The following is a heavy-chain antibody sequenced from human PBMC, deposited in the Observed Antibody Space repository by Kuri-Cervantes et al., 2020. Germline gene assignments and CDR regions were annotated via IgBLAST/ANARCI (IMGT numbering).Heavy chain of an antibody. J-gene: IGHJ4*02. V-gene: IGHV3-30*02. CDR2: IRYDGSNK. D-gene: IGHD5-18*01. Sequence: GESLKISCAASGFTFSSYGMHWVRQAPGKGLEWVASIRYDGSNKYYADSVKGRFTISRDNSKNTLYLQMNSLRAEDTAVYYCARLQGYSRASLDYWGQGTLVTVSS. CDR3: ARLQGYSRASLDY. CDR1: GFTFSSYG.